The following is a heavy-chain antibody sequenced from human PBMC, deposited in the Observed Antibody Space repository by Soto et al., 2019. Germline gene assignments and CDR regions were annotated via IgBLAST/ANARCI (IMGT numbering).Heavy chain of an antibody. Sequence: SETLSLTCTVSGGSISSGGYYWSWIRQHPGKGLEWIGYIYYSGSTYYNPSLKSRVTISVDTSKNQFSLKLSSVTAADTAVYYCARDNSRAAQDSFDAFDIWGQGTMVTVSS. CDR2: IYYSGST. D-gene: IGHD6-13*01. J-gene: IGHJ3*02. CDR3: ARDNSRAAQDSFDAFDI. CDR1: GGSISSGGYY. V-gene: IGHV4-31*03.